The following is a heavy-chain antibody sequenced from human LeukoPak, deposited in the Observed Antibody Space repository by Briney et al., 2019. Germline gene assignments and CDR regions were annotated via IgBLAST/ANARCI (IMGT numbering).Heavy chain of an antibody. D-gene: IGHD3-3*01. CDR3: ARARDFWSGYSHLSDP. CDR1: GYTFTSYY. CDR2: INPSGGST. Sequence: ASVKVSCKASGYTFTSYYMHWVRQPPGQGLEWMGIINPSGGSTSYAQRFQGRVTMTRDTSISTAYMELSRLRSDDTAVYYCARARDFWSGYSHLSDPWGQGTLVTVSS. V-gene: IGHV1-46*01. J-gene: IGHJ5*02.